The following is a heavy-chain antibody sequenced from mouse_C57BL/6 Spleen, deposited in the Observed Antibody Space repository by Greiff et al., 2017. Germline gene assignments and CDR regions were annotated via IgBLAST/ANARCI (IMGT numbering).Heavy chain of an antibody. D-gene: IGHD2-4*01. CDR2: IYPGSGST. CDR3: ARSGYDYDGAMDY. V-gene: IGHV1-55*01. CDR1: GYTFTSYW. J-gene: IGHJ4*01. Sequence: QVQLQQPGAELVKPGASVKMSCKASGYTFTSYWITWVKQRSGQGLEWIGDIYPGSGSTNYNEKFKSKATLTVDTSSSTAYMQLSSLTSEDSAVYYCARSGYDYDGAMDYWGQGTSVTVSS.